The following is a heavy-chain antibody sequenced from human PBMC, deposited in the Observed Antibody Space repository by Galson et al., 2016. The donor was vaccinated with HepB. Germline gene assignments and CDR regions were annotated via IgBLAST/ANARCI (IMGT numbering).Heavy chain of an antibody. J-gene: IGHJ4*02. D-gene: IGHD1-1*01. V-gene: IGHV3-7*03. CDR3: AKERLVRRTFDH. CDR2: IKQNGREK. Sequence: SLRLSCAASGFTLNNYWMSWVRQAPGKGLEWVANIKQNGREKDYVDSVKGRFTISRDNAKNSLYLQMNSLRAEDTAVYYCAKERLVRRTFDHWGQGTLLTVSS. CDR1: GFTLNNYW.